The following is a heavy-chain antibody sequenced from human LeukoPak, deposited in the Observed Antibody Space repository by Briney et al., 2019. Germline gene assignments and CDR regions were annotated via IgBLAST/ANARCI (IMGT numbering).Heavy chain of an antibody. CDR2: ISWNSGSI. CDR1: GFTFDDYA. Sequence: GGSLRLSCAASGFTFDDYAMHWVRQAPGKGLEWVSGISWNSGSIGYADSVKGRFTISRDNAKNSLYLQMNSLRAEDTALYYCAKDQVADYGMDVWGQGTTVTVSS. J-gene: IGHJ6*02. D-gene: IGHD5-12*01. V-gene: IGHV3-9*01. CDR3: AKDQVADYGMDV.